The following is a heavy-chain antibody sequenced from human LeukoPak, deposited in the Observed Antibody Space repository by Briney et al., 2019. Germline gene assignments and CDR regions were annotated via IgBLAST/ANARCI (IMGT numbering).Heavy chain of an antibody. Sequence: ASVKVSCTASGYTFTSYYMYWVRQAPGQGLEWMGIINPSGGSTSYAQKFQGRVTMTRDTSTSTVYMELSSLSSEDTAVYYCARDLSGYTPTPQFDYWGQGTLVTVSS. CDR2: INPSGGST. D-gene: IGHD3-22*01. V-gene: IGHV1-46*01. CDR1: GYTFTSYY. J-gene: IGHJ4*02. CDR3: ARDLSGYTPTPQFDY.